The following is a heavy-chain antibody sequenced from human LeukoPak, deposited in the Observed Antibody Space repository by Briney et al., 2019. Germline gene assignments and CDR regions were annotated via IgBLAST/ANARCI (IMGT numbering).Heavy chain of an antibody. CDR3: ATSRTFDY. D-gene: IGHD2-2*01. Sequence: GGSLRLSCAASGFSFSSYGMHWVRQAPGKGLEWVANIKQDGSEKYYVESVKGRFTISRDNAKNSLYLQMSSLRAEDTAVYYCATSRTFDYWGQGTLVTVSS. CDR1: GFSFSSYG. V-gene: IGHV3-7*01. J-gene: IGHJ4*02. CDR2: IKQDGSEK.